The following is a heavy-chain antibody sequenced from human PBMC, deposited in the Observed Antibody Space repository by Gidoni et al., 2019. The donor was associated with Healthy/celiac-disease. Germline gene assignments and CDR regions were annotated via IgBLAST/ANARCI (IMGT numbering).Heavy chain of an antibody. CDR3: ARDTSDDYGDYAGTNSGEDAFDI. D-gene: IGHD4-17*01. V-gene: IGHV3-21*01. CDR1: GFPFSSSS. J-gene: IGHJ3*02. CDR2: ISSSSSYI. Sequence: EVQLVESGGGLVKPGGSLRLSCAASGFPFSSSSMNWVRQAPGKGLEWVSSISSSSSYIYYADSVKGRFTISRDNAKNSLYLQMNSLRAEDTAVYYCARDTSDDYGDYAGTNSGEDAFDIWGQGTMVTVSS.